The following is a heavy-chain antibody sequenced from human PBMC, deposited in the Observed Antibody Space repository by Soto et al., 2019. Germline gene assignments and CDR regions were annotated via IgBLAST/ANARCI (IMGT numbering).Heavy chain of an antibody. CDR3: AAHDSGGYYAEY. Sequence: QLQLQESGPGLVKPSETLSLTCTVSGDSVTISDYYWGWIRQPPGKGLEWIWSIHYSGRPYYNPSLKSRVTISGDTSKKQFSMKLTSVTAADAAVYYCAAHDSGGYYAEYWGQGTLVTVSA. J-gene: IGHJ4*02. CDR1: GDSVTISDYY. CDR2: IHYSGRP. D-gene: IGHD3-22*01. V-gene: IGHV4-39*01.